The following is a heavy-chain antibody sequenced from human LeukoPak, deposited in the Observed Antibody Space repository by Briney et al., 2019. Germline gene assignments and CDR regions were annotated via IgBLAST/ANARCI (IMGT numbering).Heavy chain of an antibody. CDR1: GLTFSTYS. Sequence: SGGCLRLSCAVYGLTFSTYSITWVRQVPGRGLGWDSCIFNSGAKIFYADSVKGRFTISRDNSKNMLYLQMNSMRVEDTAVYYCAKDVAPDSGWDLDYWGEGTLVTVSS. D-gene: IGHD6-19*01. J-gene: IGHJ4*02. CDR3: AKDVAPDSGWDLDY. CDR2: IFNSGAKI. V-gene: IGHV3-23*01.